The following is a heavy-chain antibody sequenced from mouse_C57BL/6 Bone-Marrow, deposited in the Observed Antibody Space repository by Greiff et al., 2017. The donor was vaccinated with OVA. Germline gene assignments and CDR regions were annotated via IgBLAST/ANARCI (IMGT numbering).Heavy chain of an antibody. CDR1: YFAFTACA. J-gene: IGHJ3*01. CDR2: FTLYGDAT. V-gene: IGHV1-49*01. D-gene: IGHD2-1*01. Sequence: VVESGAELVRPGSSVKLSCKDSYFAFTACAMHWVKHRPGHGLEWIGSFTLYGDATKYSENFKGKATLTANTSSSTAYMELSSLTSEDSAVYYCASGNYFADWGQGTLVTVSA. CDR3: ASGNYFAD.